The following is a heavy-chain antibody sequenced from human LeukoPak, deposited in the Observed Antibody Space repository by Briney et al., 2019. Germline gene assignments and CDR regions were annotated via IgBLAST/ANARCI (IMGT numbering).Heavy chain of an antibody. CDR1: GGSISSYY. D-gene: IGHD3-22*01. V-gene: IGHV4-59*12. Sequence: SETLSLTCSVSGGSISSYYWSWIRQPPEKGLEWIGYIHYSGSTSYNPSLKSRVTMSVDTSKNQFSLKLSSVTAADTAVYYCASDQANYYDFNYYFDYWGQGTLVTVSS. J-gene: IGHJ4*02. CDR3: ASDQANYYDFNYYFDY. CDR2: IHYSGST.